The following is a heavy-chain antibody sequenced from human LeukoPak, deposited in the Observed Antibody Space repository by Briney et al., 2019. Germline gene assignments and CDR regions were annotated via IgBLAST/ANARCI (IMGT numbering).Heavy chain of an antibody. D-gene: IGHD2-21*02. CDR1: GYSFTNYW. CDR2: IYPGDSDT. CDR3: ARFGDRSYYFMDV. J-gene: IGHJ6*03. Sequence: GGSLKISCKGSGYSFTNYWIGWVRQMPGKGLEWMGIIYPGDSDTRYSPSFQGQVTISADKSISTANLQWSSLKASDTAMYYCARFGDRSYYFMDVWGKGTTVTVSS. V-gene: IGHV5-51*01.